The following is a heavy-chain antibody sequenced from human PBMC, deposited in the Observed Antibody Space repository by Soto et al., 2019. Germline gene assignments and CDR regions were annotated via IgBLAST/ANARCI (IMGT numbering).Heavy chain of an antibody. V-gene: IGHV3-7*01. CDR1: GFTFSSYW. Sequence: GGSLRLSCAASGFTFSSYWMSWVRQAPGKGLEWVANIKQDGSEKYYVDSVKGRFTISRDNAKNSLYLQMNSLRAEDTAVYYCAREGGLVAFYFDYWGQGTLVTVSS. D-gene: IGHD2-8*02. CDR3: AREGGLVAFYFDY. J-gene: IGHJ4*02. CDR2: IKQDGSEK.